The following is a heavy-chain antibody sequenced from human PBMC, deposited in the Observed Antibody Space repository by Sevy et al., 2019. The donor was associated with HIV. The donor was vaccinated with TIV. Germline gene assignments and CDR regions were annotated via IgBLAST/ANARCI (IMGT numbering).Heavy chain of an antibody. Sequence: GGSLRLSCAASGFTFSDYYMDWVRQAPGKGLEWVGRIRNKANSYTTEFAASVKGRFTISREDSKNSLYLQMHSLKTDETAVYYWARVMRRILWWSLDSWGQGTLVTVSS. CDR2: IRNKANSYTT. D-gene: IGHD2-21*01. J-gene: IGHJ4*02. V-gene: IGHV3-72*01. CDR3: ARVMRRILWWSLDS. CDR1: GFTFSDYY.